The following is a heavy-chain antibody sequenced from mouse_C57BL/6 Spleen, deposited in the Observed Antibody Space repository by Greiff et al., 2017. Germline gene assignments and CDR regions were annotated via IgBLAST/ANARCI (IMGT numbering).Heavy chain of an antibody. D-gene: IGHD4-1*01. V-gene: IGHV1-22*01. CDR3: ARFPLTGTIYAMDY. J-gene: IGHJ4*01. CDR1: GYTFTDYN. CDR2: INPNNGGT. Sequence: EVQLQQSGPELVKPGASVKMSCKASGYTFTDYNMHWVKQSHGKSLEWIGYINPNNGGTSYNQKFKGKATLTVNKSSSTAYMELRSLTSEDSAVYYCARFPLTGTIYAMDYWGQGTSVTVSS.